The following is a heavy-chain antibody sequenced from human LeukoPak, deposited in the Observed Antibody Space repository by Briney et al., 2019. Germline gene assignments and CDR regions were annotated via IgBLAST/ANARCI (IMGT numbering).Heavy chain of an antibody. J-gene: IGHJ4*02. CDR1: GFTFGDYY. CDR3: ARGGFHSGDYVVNDY. D-gene: IGHD4-17*01. CDR2: ISSSGTTT. V-gene: IGHV3-11*04. Sequence: GGSLRLSCAASGFTFGDYYMSWIRQAPGKGLEWVSYISSSGTTTHYADSVKGRFTISRDNAKNSLFLQMSALRAEDTAVYYCARGGFHSGDYVVNDYWGQGTLVTVSS.